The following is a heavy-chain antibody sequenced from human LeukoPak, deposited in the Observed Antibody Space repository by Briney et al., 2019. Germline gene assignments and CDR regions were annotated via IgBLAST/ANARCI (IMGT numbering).Heavy chain of an antibody. CDR2: IYYSGST. D-gene: IGHD1-26*01. V-gene: IGHV4-30-4*01. Sequence: SETLSLTCTVSGGSISSGDYYWSWIRQPPGKGLEWIGYIYYSGSTYYNPSLKSRVTISVDTSKNQFSLKLSSVTAADTAVHYCARRPVGASGYDSWGQGTLVTVSS. CDR1: GGSISSGDYY. CDR3: ARRPVGASGYDS. J-gene: IGHJ4*02.